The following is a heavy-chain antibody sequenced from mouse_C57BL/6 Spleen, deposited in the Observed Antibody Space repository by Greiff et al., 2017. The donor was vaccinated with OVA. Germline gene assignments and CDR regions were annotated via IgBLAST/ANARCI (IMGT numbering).Heavy chain of an antibody. CDR3: ARGVYDGYYFFAY. J-gene: IGHJ3*01. V-gene: IGHV1-9*01. D-gene: IGHD2-3*01. Sequence: QVQLQQSGAELMKPGASVKLSCKATGYTFTGYWIEWVKQRPGHGLEWIGEILPGSGSTNYNEKFKGKATFTVATYSNTAYMHLSSLTPEDSAIYYFARGVYDGYYFFAYWGQGTLVTVSA. CDR1: GYTFTGYW. CDR2: ILPGSGST.